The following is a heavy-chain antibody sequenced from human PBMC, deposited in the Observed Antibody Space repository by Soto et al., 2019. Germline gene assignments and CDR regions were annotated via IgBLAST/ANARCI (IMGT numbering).Heavy chain of an antibody. V-gene: IGHV4-4*02. CDR2: TYHSGTT. Sequence: QVQLQESAPGLVQPSGTLSLTCAVSGDSINNSHWWSWVRQTPGTGLEWIGDTYHSGTTNYNPSLKTRVTISIDKSKNQFSLKMNSVTAADTAVYYCAREVNSSPARGPNWFDPWGQGALVTVSS. CDR3: AREVNSSPARGPNWFDP. D-gene: IGHD6-13*01. CDR1: GDSINNSHW. J-gene: IGHJ5*02.